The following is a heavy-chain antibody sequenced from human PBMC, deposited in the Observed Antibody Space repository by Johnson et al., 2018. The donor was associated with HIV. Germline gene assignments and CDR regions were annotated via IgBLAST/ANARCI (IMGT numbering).Heavy chain of an antibody. CDR2: ISYDGSNK. D-gene: IGHD6-6*01. V-gene: IGHV3-30-3*01. CDR1: GFTFSSYT. J-gene: IGHJ3*02. Sequence: QVQLVESGGGVVQPGRSLRLSCAASGFTFSSYTMHWVRQAPGKGLEWVAVISYDGSNKYFADSVKGRFTISRDNSRNTLYLQMNSLRAEDTAVYYCAKGYSSSDAFDIWGQGTMVTVSS. CDR3: AKGYSSSDAFDI.